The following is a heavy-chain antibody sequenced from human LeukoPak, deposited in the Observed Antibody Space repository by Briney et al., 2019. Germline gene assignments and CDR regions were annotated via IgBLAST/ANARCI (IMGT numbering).Heavy chain of an antibody. CDR2: VYYSGST. CDR3: ARHEGSSWPYYYYYGMDV. CDR1: GGSISSYY. D-gene: IGHD6-13*01. J-gene: IGHJ6*02. V-gene: IGHV4-59*08. Sequence: SETLSLTCTLSGGSISSYYWSWIRQPPGKGLEGIGYVYYSGSTNYNPSLKSRVTISVDTSKNQFSLKLSSVTAADTAVYYCARHEGSSWPYYYYYGMDVWGQGTTVTVSS.